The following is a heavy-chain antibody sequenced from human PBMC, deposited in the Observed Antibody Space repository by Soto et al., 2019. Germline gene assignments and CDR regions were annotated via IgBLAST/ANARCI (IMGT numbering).Heavy chain of an antibody. D-gene: IGHD1-26*01. V-gene: IGHV3-11*06. CDR3: ASASYEEGWLQPKRGLFDY. Sequence: QVQLVESGGGLVKPGGSLRLSCAASGFTFSDYYMSWIRQAPGKGLEWVSYISSSSSYTNYADSVKGRFTISRDNAKNSLYLQMNSLRPEDTAVYYCASASYEEGWLQPKRGLFDYWGQGTLVTVSS. CDR2: ISSSSSYT. J-gene: IGHJ4*02. CDR1: GFTFSDYY.